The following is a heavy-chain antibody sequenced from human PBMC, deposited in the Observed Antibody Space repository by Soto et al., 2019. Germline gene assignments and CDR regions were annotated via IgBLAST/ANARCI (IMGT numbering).Heavy chain of an antibody. CDR1: GGSISSGGYS. J-gene: IGHJ5*02. CDR2: IYHSGST. CDR3: ARGIAALGSVWFDP. V-gene: IGHV4-30-2*01. Sequence: QLQLQESGSGLVKPSQTLSLTCAVSGGSISSGGYSWSWIRQPPGKGLEWIGYIYHSGSTYYNPSLKSRVTXXVXRXXNQFSLKLSSVTAADTAVYYCARGIAALGSVWFDPWGQGTLVTVSS. D-gene: IGHD6-6*01.